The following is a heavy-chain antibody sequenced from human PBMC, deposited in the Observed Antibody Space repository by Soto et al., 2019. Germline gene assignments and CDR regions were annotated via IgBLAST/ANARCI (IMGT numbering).Heavy chain of an antibody. CDR2: IYYSGST. V-gene: IGHV4-31*03. D-gene: IGHD6-19*01. CDR3: ARSRPGCGGSCWYFDY. J-gene: IGHJ4*02. CDR1: GFSISSDGYY. Sequence: PSETLSLTCTVSGFSISSDGYYWGWNRQHPGKGLEWIGYIYYSGSTYYNPSLKSRVTISVDTSKNQFSLKLSSVTAAHTAVYYCARSRPGCGGSCWYFDYWGQGTLVTGSS.